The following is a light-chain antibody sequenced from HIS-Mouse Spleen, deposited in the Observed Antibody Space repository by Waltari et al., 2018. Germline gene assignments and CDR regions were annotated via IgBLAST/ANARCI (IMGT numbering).Light chain of an antibody. CDR1: QSLVYSDGNTY. J-gene: IGKJ5*01. V-gene: IGKV2-30*01. Sequence: DVVMTQSPLSLPVNPGQPASSSCRPSQSLVYSDGNTYLNWFQHRPGQSPRRLIYKVSNRDSGVPDRFSGSGSGTDFTLKISRVEAEDVGVYYCMQGTHWITFGQGTRLEIK. CDR3: MQGTHWIT. CDR2: KVS.